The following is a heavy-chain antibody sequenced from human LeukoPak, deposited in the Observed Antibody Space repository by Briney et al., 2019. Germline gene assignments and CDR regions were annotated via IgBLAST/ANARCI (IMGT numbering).Heavy chain of an antibody. CDR3: ARDGGSNWNYFAYYYYYMDV. Sequence: PGGSLRLSCAASGFTFSNYGMHWVRQAPGKGLDWVAFIHYDGSNKYYADSVKGRFTISRDDSKNTLYLQMNSLRAEDTAVYYCARDGGSNWNYFAYYYYYMDVWGKGTTVTVSS. CDR1: GFTFSNYG. V-gene: IGHV3-30*02. D-gene: IGHD1-7*01. J-gene: IGHJ6*03. CDR2: IHYDGSNK.